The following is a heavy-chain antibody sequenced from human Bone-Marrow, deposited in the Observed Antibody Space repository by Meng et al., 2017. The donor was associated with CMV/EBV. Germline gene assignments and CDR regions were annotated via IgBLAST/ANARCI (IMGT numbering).Heavy chain of an antibody. Sequence: GESLKISCAGSGFTFSNFWMSWVRQAPGRGLEWVANIKQDGSEKYYVDSVKGRFTISRDNAKNSLYLQMNSLRAEDTAVYYCARGWELLFPHFDYWGQGTTVTVSS. J-gene: IGHJ4*03. CDR3: ARGWELLFPHFDY. CDR1: GFTFSNFW. D-gene: IGHD1-26*01. CDR2: IKQDGSEK. V-gene: IGHV3-7*01.